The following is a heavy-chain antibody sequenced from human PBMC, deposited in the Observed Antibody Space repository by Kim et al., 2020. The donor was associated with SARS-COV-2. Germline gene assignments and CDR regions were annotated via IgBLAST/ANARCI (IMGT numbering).Heavy chain of an antibody. CDR1: GFTFSSYG. CDR2: IWYDGSNK. J-gene: IGHJ4*02. CDR3: AKDWSRSGSSPDY. Sequence: GGSLRLSCAASGFTFSSYGMHWVRQAPGKGLEWVAVIWYDGSNKYYADSVKGRFTISRDNSKNTLYLQMNSLRAEDTAVYYCAKDWSRSGSSPDYWGQGTLVTVSS. V-gene: IGHV3-33*06. D-gene: IGHD1-26*01.